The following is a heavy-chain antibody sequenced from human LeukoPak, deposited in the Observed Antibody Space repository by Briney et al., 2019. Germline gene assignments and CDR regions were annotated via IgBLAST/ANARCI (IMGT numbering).Heavy chain of an antibody. J-gene: IGHJ4*02. CDR1: GYTFTGYY. D-gene: IGHD3-10*01. CDR2: INPNSGGT. Sequence: GASVKVSCKASGYTFTGYYMHWVRQAPGQGLEWMGWINPNSGGTNYAQKFQGRVTMTRDTSISTAYMELSRLRSDDTAVYYCARDLAGKFGTNDYWGQGTLVTVSS. V-gene: IGHV1-2*02. CDR3: ARDLAGKFGTNDY.